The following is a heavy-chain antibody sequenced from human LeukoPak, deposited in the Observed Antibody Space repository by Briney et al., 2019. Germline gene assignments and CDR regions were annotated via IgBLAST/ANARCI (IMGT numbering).Heavy chain of an antibody. CDR2: VHYSGST. Sequence: PSETLSLTCTVSGGSIGTYYWSWIRQPPGRGLEWIGYVHYSGSTNYNPSLKSRVTISVDTSKNQFSLKLSSVTAADTAMYYCARVSGYDWESFYDYWGQGSLVTVSS. J-gene: IGHJ4*02. V-gene: IGHV4-59*01. CDR3: ARVSGYDWESFYDY. D-gene: IGHD5-12*01. CDR1: GGSIGTYY.